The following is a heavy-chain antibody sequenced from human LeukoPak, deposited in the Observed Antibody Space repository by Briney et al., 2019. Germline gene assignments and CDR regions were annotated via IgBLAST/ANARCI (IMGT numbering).Heavy chain of an antibody. J-gene: IGHJ4*02. D-gene: IGHD2-15*01. CDR1: EYTFTEYA. CDR2: INAGNGNT. Sequence: ASVKVSCKASEYTFTEYAVNWVRQAPGQRLEWMGWINAGNGNTKYAQKFQGRLTITRDTSASTAYMELSSLTFEDTAVYYCTRGRWSATTASYYLDFWAREPWSPSPQ. V-gene: IGHV1-3*01. CDR3: TRGRWSATTASYYLDF.